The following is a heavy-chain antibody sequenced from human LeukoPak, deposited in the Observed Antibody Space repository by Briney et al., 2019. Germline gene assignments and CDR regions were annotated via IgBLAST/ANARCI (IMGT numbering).Heavy chain of an antibody. CDR1: GFTFSSYA. CDR2: VSGGGGWT. J-gene: IGHJ4*02. D-gene: IGHD4-17*01. Sequence: QTGGSLRLSCAASGFTFSSYAMTWVRQASGKGLEWVSDVSGGGGWTNHADSVKGRFTISRDNSKNTLYLQMNSLRVEDTAVYYCAKTPGGAYGDYYFDYWGRGTLVTVSS. CDR3: AKTPGGAYGDYYFDY. V-gene: IGHV3-23*01.